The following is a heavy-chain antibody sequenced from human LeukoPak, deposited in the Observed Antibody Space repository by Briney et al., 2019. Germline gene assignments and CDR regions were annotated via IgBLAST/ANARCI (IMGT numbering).Heavy chain of an antibody. J-gene: IGHJ4*02. D-gene: IGHD2-15*01. V-gene: IGHV3-21*01. CDR1: GFTFSSYS. CDR3: ARGPQXCSXGSCYGYYFDY. Sequence: GGSLRLSCAASGFTFSSYSMNWVRQPPGKGLEWVSSISSSGSYIYYADSVKGRFSISRDSAKNSLYLQMNSLRAEDTAVYYCARGPQXCSXGSCYGYYFDYWGQGTLVTVSS. CDR2: ISSSGSYI.